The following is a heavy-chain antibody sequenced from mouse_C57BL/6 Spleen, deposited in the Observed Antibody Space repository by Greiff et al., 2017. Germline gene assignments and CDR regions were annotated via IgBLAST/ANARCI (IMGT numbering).Heavy chain of an antibody. V-gene: IGHV1-82*01. CDR2: IYPGDGGT. CDR3: ARSKGIDGPCFDY. D-gene: IGHD2-3*01. Sequence: VQLQQSGPELVKPGASVKISCKASGYAFSSSWMNWVKQRPGKGLEWIGRIYPGDGGTNYNGKFKGKATLTADKSSSTAYMQRSSLTSEDSAVYFCARSKGIDGPCFDYWGQGTTLTVSS. J-gene: IGHJ2*01. CDR1: GYAFSSSW.